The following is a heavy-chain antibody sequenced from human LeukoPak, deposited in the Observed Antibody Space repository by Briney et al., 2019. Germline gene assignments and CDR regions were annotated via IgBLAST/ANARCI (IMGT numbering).Heavy chain of an antibody. Sequence: GGSLRLSCAASGFTFSSYAMHWVRQAPGKGLEWVAVISYDGSNKYYADSVKGRFTISRDNAKNSLYLQMNSMRAEDTAVYYCARDLSYYDILTGYEGRAIDYWGQGTLVTVSS. CDR3: ARDLSYYDILTGYEGRAIDY. CDR1: GFTFSSYA. CDR2: ISYDGSNK. J-gene: IGHJ4*02. D-gene: IGHD3-9*01. V-gene: IGHV3-30*04.